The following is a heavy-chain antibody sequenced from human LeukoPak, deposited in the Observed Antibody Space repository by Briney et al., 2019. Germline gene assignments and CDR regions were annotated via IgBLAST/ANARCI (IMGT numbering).Heavy chain of an antibody. D-gene: IGHD5-18*01. Sequence: SGGSLRLSCVASGFTFSRSWIHWVRQAPGKGLVWVSRINTDGSHTTYADFVKGRFTTSRDNAKNTLYLQMNSVRAEDTAVYYCARDGSRDTASNTFDFWGQRTMVTVSS. J-gene: IGHJ3*01. V-gene: IGHV3-74*01. CDR3: ARDGSRDTASNTFDF. CDR2: INTDGSHT. CDR1: GFTFSRSW.